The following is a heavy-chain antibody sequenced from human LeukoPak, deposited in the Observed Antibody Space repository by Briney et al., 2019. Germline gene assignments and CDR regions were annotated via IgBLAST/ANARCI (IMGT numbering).Heavy chain of an antibody. D-gene: IGHD3-10*02. CDR3: AELGITMIGGV. CDR1: GFTFSSYE. V-gene: IGHV3-48*03. Sequence: GRSLRLSCAASGFTFSSYEMNSVRQAPGKGLEWVSYISSSGSTISSADSVKGRFTISRDNAKNSLSLQMNSLRAEDTAVYYCAELGITMIGGVWGKGTTVTISS. J-gene: IGHJ6*04. CDR2: ISSSGSTI.